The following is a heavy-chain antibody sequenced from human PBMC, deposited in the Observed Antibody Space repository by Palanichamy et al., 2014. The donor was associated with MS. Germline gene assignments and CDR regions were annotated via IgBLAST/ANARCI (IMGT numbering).Heavy chain of an antibody. V-gene: IGHV4-38-2*01. J-gene: IGHJ2*01. D-gene: IGHD2-15*01. Sequence: QVQLQESGPGLVKPSETLSLTCAVSGYSISSGYYWGWVRQPPGKGLEWIGSISRNGSTHYNPSLKSRVSISVDTSKNRFSLKLSSVTAADTAVYYCARRNVVVVYWYFDLWGRGTLVTVSS. CDR2: ISRNGST. CDR3: ARRNVVVVYWYFDL. CDR1: GYSISSGYY.